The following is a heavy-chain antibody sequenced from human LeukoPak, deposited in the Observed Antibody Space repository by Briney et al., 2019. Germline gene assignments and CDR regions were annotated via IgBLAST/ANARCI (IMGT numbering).Heavy chain of an antibody. J-gene: IGHJ4*02. CDR2: IYYSGTT. V-gene: IGHV4-59*01. Sequence: PSETLSLTCTVSGGSLSTYYWSWIRQPPGKGLEWIGYIYYSGTTNYNPSLKSRVTISVDTSKNQFSLKLSSVTAADTAVYYCARGGNWNSCDSWGQGPLVTVSS. CDR1: GGSLSTYY. D-gene: IGHD1-1*01. CDR3: ARGGNWNSCDS.